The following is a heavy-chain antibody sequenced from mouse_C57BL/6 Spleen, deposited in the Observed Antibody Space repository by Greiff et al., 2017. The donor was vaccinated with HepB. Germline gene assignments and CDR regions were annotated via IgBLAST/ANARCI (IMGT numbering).Heavy chain of an antibody. Sequence: VQLQQSGAELVRPGTSVKVSCKASGYAFTNYLIEWVKQRPGQGLEWIGVINPGSGGTNYNEKFKGKATLTADKSSSTAYMQLSSLTSEDSAVYFCARRFNSFDYWGQGTTLTVSS. D-gene: IGHD1-3*01. CDR3: ARRFNSFDY. CDR1: GYAFTNYL. V-gene: IGHV1-54*01. CDR2: INPGSGGT. J-gene: IGHJ2*01.